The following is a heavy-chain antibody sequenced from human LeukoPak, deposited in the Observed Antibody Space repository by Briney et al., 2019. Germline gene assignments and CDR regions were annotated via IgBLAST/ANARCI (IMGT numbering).Heavy chain of an antibody. Sequence: SETWSLTCAVYGGSFSGYYWSWVRQPPGKGLEWIGEINHSGSTNYNPSLKSRVTISVDTSKNQFSLKLSSVTAADTAVYYCARRGIRITMVRGVTRFDYWGQGTLVTVSS. J-gene: IGHJ4*02. V-gene: IGHV4-34*01. D-gene: IGHD3-10*01. CDR3: ARRGIRITMVRGVTRFDY. CDR2: INHSGST. CDR1: GGSFSGYY.